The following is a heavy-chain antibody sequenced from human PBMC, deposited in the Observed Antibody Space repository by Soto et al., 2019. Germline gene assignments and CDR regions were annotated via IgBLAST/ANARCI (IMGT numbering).Heavy chain of an antibody. D-gene: IGHD6-13*01. CDR1: GFTFSSYS. J-gene: IGHJ5*02. CDR2: ISSSSSTI. Sequence: EVQLVESGGGLVQPGGSLRLSCAASGFTFSSYSMNWVRQAPGKGLEWVSYISSSSSTIYYADSVKGRVTISRDNANNSLYLQMKSLRSEDTAVYYCARHPERIAEIGWFAPWGQGTLVTVSS. CDR3: ARHPERIAEIGWFAP. V-gene: IGHV3-48*01.